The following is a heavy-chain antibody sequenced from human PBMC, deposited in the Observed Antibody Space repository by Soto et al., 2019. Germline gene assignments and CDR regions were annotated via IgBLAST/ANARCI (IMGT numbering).Heavy chain of an antibody. V-gene: IGHV3-7*03. CDR2: IKQDGGTQ. CDR1: GFSFSFYW. CDR3: ARDEAIDY. Sequence: LRLSCAASGFSFSFYWMSWVRQAPGKGLEWVANIKQDGGTQYYVDSVKGRFTISRDNAKNSLYLQMNNLRADDTAVYYCARDEAIDYWGQGTLVTVSS. J-gene: IGHJ4*02.